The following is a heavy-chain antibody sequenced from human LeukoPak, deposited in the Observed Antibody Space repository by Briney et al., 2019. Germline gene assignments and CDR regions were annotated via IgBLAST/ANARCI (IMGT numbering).Heavy chain of an antibody. V-gene: IGHV3-66*01. J-gene: IGHJ6*02. CDR1: GFTVSSNY. Sequence: GGSLRLSCAASGFTVSSNYMSWVRLTPGKGLEWVSLINTGGSTDYADSVKGRFTISRDNSENTLYLQMNSLRAEDTAVYYCASRDKGFYYGMNVWGQGTTVTVSS. D-gene: IGHD5-24*01. CDR3: ASRDKGFYYGMNV. CDR2: INTGGST.